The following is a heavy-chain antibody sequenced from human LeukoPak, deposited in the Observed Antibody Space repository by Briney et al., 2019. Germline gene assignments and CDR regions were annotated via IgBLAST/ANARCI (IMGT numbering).Heavy chain of an antibody. CDR2: ISSSSSYI. J-gene: IGHJ3*02. V-gene: IGHV3-21*01. CDR3: ARDRTGCSKRDDAFDI. CDR1: GFTFSSYS. D-gene: IGHD6-13*01. Sequence: GGSLRLSCAASGFTFSSYSMNWVRQAPGKGLEWVSSISSSSSYIYYADSVKGRFTISRDNAKNSLYLQMNSLRAEDTAVYYCARDRTGCSKRDDAFDIWGQGTMVTVSS.